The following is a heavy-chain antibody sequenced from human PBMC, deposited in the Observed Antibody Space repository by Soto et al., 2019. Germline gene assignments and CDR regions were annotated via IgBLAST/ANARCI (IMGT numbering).Heavy chain of an antibody. J-gene: IGHJ5*02. CDR3: ARLGEYCSGGSCYSHWFDP. CDR1: GGTFSSYA. CDR2: IIPIFGTA. D-gene: IGHD2-15*01. V-gene: IGHV1-69*13. Sequence: GASVKVSCKASGGTFSSYAISWVRQAPGQGLEWMGGIIPIFGTANYAQKFQGRVTITADESTSTAYMELSSLRSGDTAVYYCARLGEYCSGGSCYSHWFDPWGQGTLVTVSS.